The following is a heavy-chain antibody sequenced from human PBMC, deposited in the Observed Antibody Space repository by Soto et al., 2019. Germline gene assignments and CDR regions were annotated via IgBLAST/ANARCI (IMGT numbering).Heavy chain of an antibody. CDR2: IDWDDDK. Sequence: SGPTLVNPTQTLTLTCTFSGFSLSTSGMCVSWIRQPPGKALEWLALIDWDDDKYYSTSLKTRLTISKDTSKNQVVLTMTNMDPVDTATYYCARISDYYASSGYYQFDYWGQGTLVTVSS. CDR3: ARISDYYASSGYYQFDY. V-gene: IGHV2-70*01. J-gene: IGHJ4*02. CDR1: GFSLSTSGMC. D-gene: IGHD3-22*01.